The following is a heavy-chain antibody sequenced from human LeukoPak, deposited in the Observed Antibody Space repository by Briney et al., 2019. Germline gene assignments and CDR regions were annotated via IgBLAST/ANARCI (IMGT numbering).Heavy chain of an antibody. D-gene: IGHD2-8*01. Sequence: SQTLSLTCAISGDSVSSISVAWNWISQSPSRGLEWLGRTYYKSKWINDYAVSVRSRITINPDTSKNQFSLLLNSATPDDTAVYYCARSGSTDGLHFWGQGTVVTVSS. CDR3: ARSGSTDGLHF. CDR1: GDSVSSISVA. CDR2: TYYKSKWIN. J-gene: IGHJ4*02. V-gene: IGHV6-1*01.